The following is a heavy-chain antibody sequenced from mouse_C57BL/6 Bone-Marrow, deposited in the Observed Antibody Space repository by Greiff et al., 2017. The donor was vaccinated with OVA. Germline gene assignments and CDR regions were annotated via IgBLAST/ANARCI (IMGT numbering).Heavy chain of an antibody. Sequence: EVMLVESGGGLVKPGGSLKLSCAASGFTFSDYGMHWVRQAPEKGLEWVAYISSGSSTIYYADTVKGRFTISRDNAKNTLFLQMTSLRSEDTAMYYCARSLKNYYGSSYDAMDYWGQGTSVTVSS. J-gene: IGHJ4*01. V-gene: IGHV5-17*01. CDR3: ARSLKNYYGSSYDAMDY. D-gene: IGHD1-1*01. CDR2: ISSGSSTI. CDR1: GFTFSDYG.